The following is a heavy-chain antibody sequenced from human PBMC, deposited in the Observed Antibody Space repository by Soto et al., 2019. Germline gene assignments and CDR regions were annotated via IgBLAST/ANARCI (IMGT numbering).Heavy chain of an antibody. CDR2: IIPILGIA. CDR1: GGTFSSYT. V-gene: IGHV1-69*02. D-gene: IGHD2-15*01. J-gene: IGHJ3*02. Sequence: GASVKVSCKASGGTFSSYTISLVRQAPGQGLEWMGRIIPILGIANYAQKFQGRVTITADKSTSTAYMELSSLRSEDTAEYYCASPLLGGGFFRGGSSKRGSSSDIWGQGKMVTVS. CDR3: ASPLLGGGFFRGGSSKRGSSSDI.